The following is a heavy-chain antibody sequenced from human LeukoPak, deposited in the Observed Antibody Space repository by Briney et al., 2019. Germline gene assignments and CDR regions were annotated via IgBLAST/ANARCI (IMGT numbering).Heavy chain of an antibody. J-gene: IGHJ4*02. Sequence: SETLSLTCTVSGGSINSYYWSWIRQAPGKGLEWIGCISYSGTTNYNPSLKSRLSMSVDTSKNQFSLKLSSVTAADTAVYYCARVSGSYYSDFDYWGQGTLVTVSS. D-gene: IGHD3-10*01. CDR1: GGSINSYY. V-gene: IGHV4-59*08. CDR2: ISYSGTT. CDR3: ARVSGSYYSDFDY.